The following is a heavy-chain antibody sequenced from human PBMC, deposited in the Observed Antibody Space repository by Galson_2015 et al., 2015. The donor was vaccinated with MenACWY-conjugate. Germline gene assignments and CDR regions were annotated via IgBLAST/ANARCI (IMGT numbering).Heavy chain of an antibody. Sequence: SLRLSCAASGFTFSNYEMNWLRQAPGKGLEWVSTISDSGRTTYYADAVQGRFTISRDNSKNKVFLQMNSLRAEDAAAYYCAKDLVKNYEMLTGYFSDWGQGALVTVSS. V-gene: IGHV3-23*01. CDR1: GFTFSNYE. CDR2: ISDSGRTT. J-gene: IGHJ4*02. CDR3: AKDLVKNYEMLTGYFSD. D-gene: IGHD3-9*01.